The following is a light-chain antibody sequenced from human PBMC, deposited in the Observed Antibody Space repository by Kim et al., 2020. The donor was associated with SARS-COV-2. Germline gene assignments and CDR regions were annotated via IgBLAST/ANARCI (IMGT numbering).Light chain of an antibody. Sequence: DIEMTQSPSTLSASVGDRVTITCRASQSSTNNLNWYQQRPGKAPKLLIYGVSRLQSGVPSRFSGSGSGTDFTLTINSLQPEDFATYYCQQSYSTPWTFGQGTKVDIK. CDR1: QSSTNN. V-gene: IGKV1-39*01. CDR3: QQSYSTPWT. J-gene: IGKJ1*01. CDR2: GVS.